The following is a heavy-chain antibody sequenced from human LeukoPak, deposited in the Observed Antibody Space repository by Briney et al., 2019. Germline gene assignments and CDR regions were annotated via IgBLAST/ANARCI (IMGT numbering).Heavy chain of an antibody. J-gene: IGHJ4*02. V-gene: IGHV4-34*01. CDR2: INHSGST. CDR1: GGSFSGYY. D-gene: IGHD6-19*01. Sequence: KPSETLSLTCAVYGGSFSGYYWSWIRQPPGKGLEWIGEINHSGSTNYNPSLKSRVTISVDTSKNQFSLKLSSVTAAATAVYYCARIGRYSSGWSGFDYWGQGTLVTVSS. CDR3: ARIGRYSSGWSGFDY.